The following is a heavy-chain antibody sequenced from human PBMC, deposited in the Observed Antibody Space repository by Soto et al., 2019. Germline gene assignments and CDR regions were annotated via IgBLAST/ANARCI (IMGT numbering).Heavy chain of an antibody. CDR3: ARHVHGYRGASYDY. V-gene: IGHV4-39*01. J-gene: IGHJ4*02. CDR2: IYYSGST. Sequence: SDTLSLTCTVSGGSISSSSYYWGWIRQPPGKGLEWIGNIYYSGSTYYNPSLKSRVTISVDRSKNQFSLKLSSVTATDTAVYYCARHVHGYRGASYDYWGQGTLVTVSS. D-gene: IGHD6-19*01. CDR1: GGSISSSSYY.